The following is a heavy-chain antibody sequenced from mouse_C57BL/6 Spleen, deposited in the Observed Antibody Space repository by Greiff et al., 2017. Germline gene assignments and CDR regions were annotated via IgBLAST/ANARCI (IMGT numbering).Heavy chain of an antibody. J-gene: IGHJ4*01. CDR1: GYTFTSYW. V-gene: IGHV1-69*01. Sequence: QVQLQQPGAELVMPGASVKLSCKASGYTFTSYWMHWVKQRPGQGLEWIGEIDPSDSYTNYNQKFKGKSTLTVDKSSSTAYMQLSSLTSEDSAVYYCARVYDYGGGYAMDYWGQGTSVTVSS. D-gene: IGHD2-4*01. CDR2: IDPSDSYT. CDR3: ARVYDYGGGYAMDY.